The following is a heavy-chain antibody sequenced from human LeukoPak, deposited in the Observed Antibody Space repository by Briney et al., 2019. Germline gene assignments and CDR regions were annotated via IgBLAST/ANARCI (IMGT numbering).Heavy chain of an antibody. D-gene: IGHD3-10*01. J-gene: IGHJ3*02. CDR3: AKALVLLWFGDHDAFDI. Sequence: PGGSLRLSCAASGFTFSSYAMSWVRQAPGKGLEWVSAISGSGGSTYYADSVKGRFTISRDNSKNTLYLQMNSLRAEDTAVYYCAKALVLLWFGDHDAFDIWGQGTMVTVSS. V-gene: IGHV3-23*01. CDR1: GFTFSSYA. CDR2: ISGSGGST.